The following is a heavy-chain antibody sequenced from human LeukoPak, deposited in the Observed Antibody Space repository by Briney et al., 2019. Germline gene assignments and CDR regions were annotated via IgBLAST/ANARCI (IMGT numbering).Heavy chain of an antibody. Sequence: PSETLSLTCAVYGGSFSGYYWSWIRQPPGKGLEWIGEINHSGSTNYNPSLKSRVTISVDTSKNQFSLRLSSVTAADTAVYYCARRRVLVRWFDPWGQGTLVTVSS. D-gene: IGHD6-13*01. CDR1: GGSFSGYY. CDR3: ARRRVLVRWFDP. J-gene: IGHJ5*02. CDR2: INHSGST. V-gene: IGHV4-34*01.